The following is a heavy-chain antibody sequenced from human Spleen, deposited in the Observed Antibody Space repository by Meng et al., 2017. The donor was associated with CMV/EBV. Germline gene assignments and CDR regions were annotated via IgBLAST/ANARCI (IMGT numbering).Heavy chain of an antibody. CDR3: AMRTAAVTAAPMFRGRAGGAFEN. J-gene: IGHJ4*02. V-gene: IGHV4-59*12. CDR1: GGPITDYY. D-gene: IGHD3-10*01. Sequence: SKTLSLTCNALGGPITDYYWSWIQQPPGKGLEWSGSIFYIGSTNYNPSLKSPVTLSAEPSKYQFSLRLTSLTAADTALYYCAMRTAAVTAAPMFRGRAGGAFENWGQGTLVTVSS. CDR2: IFYIGST.